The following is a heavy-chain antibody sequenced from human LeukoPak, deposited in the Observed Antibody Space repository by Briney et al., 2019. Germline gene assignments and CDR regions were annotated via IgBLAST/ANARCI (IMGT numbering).Heavy chain of an antibody. CDR2: IYYSGST. V-gene: IGHV4-59*12. J-gene: IGHJ5*02. D-gene: IGHD3-10*01. CDR1: GGSISSYY. CDR3: ARGHYYGSGSYSGNWFDP. Sequence: SETLSLTCTVSGGSISSYYWSWIRQPPGKGLEWIGYIYYSGSTNYNPSLKSRVTISVDTSKNQFSLKLSSVTAADTAVYYCARGHYYGSGSYSGNWFDPWGQGTLVTVSS.